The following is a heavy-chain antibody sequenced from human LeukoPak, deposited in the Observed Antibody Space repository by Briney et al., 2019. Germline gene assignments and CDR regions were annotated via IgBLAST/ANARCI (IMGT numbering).Heavy chain of an antibody. Sequence: ASVKVSCTASGYIFTSYYMHWVRQAPGQGLEWMGVINPTGGSTSYAQKFQGRVTMTRDTSTSTVYMELSSLRSEDTAVYYCARGDWDYYDSSGLDIWGQGTMVTVSS. CDR2: INPTGGST. V-gene: IGHV1-46*01. J-gene: IGHJ3*02. CDR3: ARGDWDYYDSSGLDI. D-gene: IGHD3-22*01. CDR1: GYIFTSYY.